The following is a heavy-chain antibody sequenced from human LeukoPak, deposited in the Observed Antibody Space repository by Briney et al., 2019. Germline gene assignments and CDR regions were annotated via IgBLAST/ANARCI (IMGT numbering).Heavy chain of an antibody. V-gene: IGHV4-34*01. CDR2: IKPSGRT. CDR1: GFTVSSNY. CDR3: ARRDYLDHFYYIDV. D-gene: IGHD3-10*01. Sequence: GSLRLSCAASGFTVSSNYMSWIRQPPGKGLEWIGEIKPSGRTNYNPSLESRVTISVDTSKNHFSLKLSSVTAADTAVYYCARRDYLDHFYYIDVWDKGNTVTVSS. J-gene: IGHJ6*03.